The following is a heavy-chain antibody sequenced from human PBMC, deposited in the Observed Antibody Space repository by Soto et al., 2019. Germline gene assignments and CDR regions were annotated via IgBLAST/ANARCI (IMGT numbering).Heavy chain of an antibody. V-gene: IGHV4-34*01. CDR1: GGSFSGYY. CDR3: ARNPRYYYDSSGYHWFDP. CDR2: INHSGST. Sequence: SETLSLTCAVYGGSFSGYYWSWIRQPPGKGLEWIGEINHSGSTNYNPSLKSRVTISVDTSKNQFSLKLSSVTAADTAVYYCARNPRYYYDSSGYHWFDPWGQGTLVTVSS. J-gene: IGHJ5*02. D-gene: IGHD3-22*01.